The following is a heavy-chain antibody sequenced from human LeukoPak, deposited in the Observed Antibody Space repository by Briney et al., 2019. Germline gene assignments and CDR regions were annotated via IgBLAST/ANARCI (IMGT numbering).Heavy chain of an antibody. V-gene: IGHV4-59*01. J-gene: IGHJ6*02. D-gene: IGHD1-26*01. CDR2: IYYSGST. CDR3: ARDGYYNYYYYGMDV. Sequence: PSETLSLTCTVSGGSISSYYWSWIRQPPGKGLEWIGYIYYSGSTNYNPSLKSRVTISVDTSKNQFSLKLSSVTAADTAVYYCARDGYYNYYYYGMDVWGQGTTVTVSS. CDR1: GGSISSYY.